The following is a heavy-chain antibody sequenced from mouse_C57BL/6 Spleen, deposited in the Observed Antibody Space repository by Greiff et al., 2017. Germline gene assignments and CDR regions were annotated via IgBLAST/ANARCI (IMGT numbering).Heavy chain of an antibody. V-gene: IGHV1-9*01. Sequence: QVHVKQSGAELMKPGASVKLSCKATGYTFTGYWIAWLKQRPGHGLEWIGEFFPGSGSTTYTEKFKGKATFPAATSSNTAYLQRSSLTTENSAIYYCARRSDYSYYFDYWGQGTTLTVSS. CDR1: GYTFTGYW. J-gene: IGHJ2*01. D-gene: IGHD1-1*01. CDR2: FFPGSGST. CDR3: ARRSDYSYYFDY.